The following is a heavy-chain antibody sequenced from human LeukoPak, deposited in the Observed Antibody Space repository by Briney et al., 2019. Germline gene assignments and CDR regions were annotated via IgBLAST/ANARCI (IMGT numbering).Heavy chain of an antibody. CDR2: IYYSGST. CDR3: ATLWFGDPAINY. J-gene: IGHJ4*02. V-gene: IGHV4-39*07. Sequence: PSETLSLTCTVSGGSISSSSYYWGWIRQPPGKGLEWIGSIYYSGSTYYNPFLKSRVTISVDTSKNQFSLKLSSVTAADTAVYYCATLWFGDPAINYWGQGTLVTVSS. CDR1: GGSISSSSYY. D-gene: IGHD3-10*01.